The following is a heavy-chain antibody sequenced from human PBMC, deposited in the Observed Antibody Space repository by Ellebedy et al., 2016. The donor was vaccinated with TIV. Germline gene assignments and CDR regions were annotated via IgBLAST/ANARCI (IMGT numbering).Heavy chain of an antibody. V-gene: IGHV3-48*04. CDR1: GFSFSTYN. CDR3: ARGATVTGTFDY. CDR2: ISSSGSTI. J-gene: IGHJ4*02. Sequence: PGGSLRLSCAASGFSFSTYNMNWVRQTPGKGLEWLSYISSSGSTIYYADSVKGRFTISRDNARNSLHLQMNSLRAEDTAVYYCARGATVTGTFDYWGQGTLVTVSS. D-gene: IGHD4-17*01.